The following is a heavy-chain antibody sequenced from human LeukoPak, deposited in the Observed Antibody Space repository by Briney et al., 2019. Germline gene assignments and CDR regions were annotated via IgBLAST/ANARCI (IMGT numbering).Heavy chain of an antibody. J-gene: IGHJ4*02. Sequence: GGSLRLSCVASGFVFNAYGMHWVRQAPGKGLEWVAVIWFDGSKTYYGDSVKGRFTISRDDPRNTLYLQMNSLRAEDTAVYFCARDRINFLDHWGQGALVTVSS. CDR3: ARDRINFLDH. V-gene: IGHV3-33*01. D-gene: IGHD3-16*01. CDR2: IWFDGSKT. CDR1: GFVFNAYG.